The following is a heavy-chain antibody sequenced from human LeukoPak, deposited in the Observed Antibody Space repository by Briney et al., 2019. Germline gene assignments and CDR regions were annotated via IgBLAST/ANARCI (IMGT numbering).Heavy chain of an antibody. CDR3: ARGIGWYFDL. Sequence: SETLSLTCTVSGGSISSYYWSWIRQPPGKGQEWIGYIYYSGSTNYNPSLKSRVTISVDTSKNQFSLKLSSVTAADTAVYYCARGIGWYFDLWGRGTLVTVSS. D-gene: IGHD1-26*01. V-gene: IGHV4-59*01. CDR1: GGSISSYY. CDR2: IYYSGST. J-gene: IGHJ2*01.